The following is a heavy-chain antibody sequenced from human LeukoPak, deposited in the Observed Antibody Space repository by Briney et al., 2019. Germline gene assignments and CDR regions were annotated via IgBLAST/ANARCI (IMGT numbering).Heavy chain of an antibody. V-gene: IGHV4-59*01. CDR3: ARVDPDSSSTLEVFDY. D-gene: IGHD6-6*01. J-gene: IGHJ4*02. CDR1: GGSISSYY. Sequence: SETLSLTCTVSGGSISSYYWSWIRQPPGKGLEWIGYIYYSGSTNYNPSLKSRVTISVDTSKNQFSLKLSSVTAADTAAYYCARVDPDSSSTLEVFDYWSQGTLVTVSS. CDR2: IYYSGST.